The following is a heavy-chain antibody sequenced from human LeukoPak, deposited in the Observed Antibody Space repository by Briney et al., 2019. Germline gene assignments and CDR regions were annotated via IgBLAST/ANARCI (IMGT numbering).Heavy chain of an antibody. CDR3: ASVPYSSGWHFDY. D-gene: IGHD6-19*01. V-gene: IGHV3-7*01. J-gene: IGHJ4*02. CDR2: IKQDGSEK. Sequence: GGSLRLSCVASGLSINNYWMAWVRQAPGKGLEWVASIKQDGSEKYYVNSVKGRFTVSRDNAKNSLYLQMNSLRAEDTAVYYCASVPYSSGWHFDYWGQGTLVTVSS. CDR1: GLSINNYW.